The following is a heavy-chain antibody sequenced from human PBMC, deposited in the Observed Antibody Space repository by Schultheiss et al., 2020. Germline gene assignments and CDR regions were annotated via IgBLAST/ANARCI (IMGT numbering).Heavy chain of an antibody. CDR1: GFTFSSYG. CDR2: IWYDGSNK. D-gene: IGHD5-18*01. J-gene: IGHJ4*02. CDR3: AREWGAAIYFDY. Sequence: GESLKISCAASGFTFSSYGMHWVRQAPGKGLEWVAVIWYDGSNKYYADSVKGRFTISRDNAKNSLYLQMNSLRAEDTAVYYCAREWGAAIYFDYWGQGTLVTVYS. V-gene: IGHV3-33*01.